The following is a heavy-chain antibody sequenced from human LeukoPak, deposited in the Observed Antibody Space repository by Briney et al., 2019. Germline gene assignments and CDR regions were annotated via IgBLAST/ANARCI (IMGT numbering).Heavy chain of an antibody. CDR3: ARHPMSPYGLVMDV. Sequence: PSETLSLTCTVPGGSISSSSYYWGWIRQPPGKGLEWIGSIYYSAITYYNPSLKSRVTISVDTSKNQFSLKLSSVTAADTAVYYCARHPMSPYGLVMDVWGKGTTVTVSS. V-gene: IGHV4-39*01. CDR2: IYYSAIT. J-gene: IGHJ6*03. CDR1: GGSISSSSYY. D-gene: IGHD3-10*01.